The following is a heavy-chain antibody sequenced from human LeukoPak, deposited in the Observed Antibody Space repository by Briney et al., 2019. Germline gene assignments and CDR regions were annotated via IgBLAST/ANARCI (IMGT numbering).Heavy chain of an antibody. D-gene: IGHD5-24*01. CDR1: RFTFSSYG. V-gene: IGHV3-30*02. CDR3: AKDAETFYYFDY. CDR2: IRYDGSNK. Sequence: GGSLRLSCAASRFTFSSYGMHWVRQAPGKGLEWVAFIRYDGSNKYYADSVKGRFTISRDNSKNTLYLQMNSLRAEDTAVYYCAKDAETFYYFDYWGQGTLVTVSS. J-gene: IGHJ4*02.